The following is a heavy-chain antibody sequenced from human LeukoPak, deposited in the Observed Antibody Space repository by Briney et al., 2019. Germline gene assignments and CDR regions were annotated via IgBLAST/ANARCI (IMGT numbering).Heavy chain of an antibody. V-gene: IGHV5-51*01. Sequence: HGAPPQTSFKGSGSPLTSFWFGWAGQLPGKGLEGMGLIYPGDSDTRYSPSFQGQVTISADKSISTAFLQWSSLKASDTAMYHCARGAPSGSGNYLDFWGQGTLVTVSS. CDR2: IYPGDSDT. CDR3: ARGAPSGSGNYLDF. D-gene: IGHD3-10*01. J-gene: IGHJ4*02. CDR1: GSPLTSFW.